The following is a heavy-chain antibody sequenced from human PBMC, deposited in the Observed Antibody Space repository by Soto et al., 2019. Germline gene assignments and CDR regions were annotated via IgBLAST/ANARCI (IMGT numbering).Heavy chain of an antibody. CDR1: GGSISSGDSY. J-gene: IGHJ6*02. D-gene: IGHD3-16*01. CDR3: AREGAASYSYYYGTDV. Sequence: PSETLSLTCTVSGGSISSGDSYWSWIRQSPGKGLEWIGYIDYSGSTYYNPSLKGRVTISVDTSKNQFSLKLNSVTAADTAVYYCAREGAASYSYYYGTDVWGQGTTVTVSS. V-gene: IGHV4-30-4*01. CDR2: IDYSGST.